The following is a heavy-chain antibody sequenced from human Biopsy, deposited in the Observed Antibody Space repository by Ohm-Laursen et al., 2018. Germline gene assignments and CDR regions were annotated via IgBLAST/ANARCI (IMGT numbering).Heavy chain of an antibody. J-gene: IGHJ6*02. CDR3: ARTLVDCTSGTCYDVGDGMDV. CDR1: GGTITRYA. V-gene: IGHV1-69*04. D-gene: IGHD2-15*01. Sequence: ASVKVSCKASGGTITRYAMHWVRQAPGQGLEWMGRIISVHDIANYAQKFQGRVTITADKSTSTAYMELRNLRSEDTAVYYWARTLVDCTSGTCYDVGDGMDVWGQGTTVIVSS. CDR2: IISVHDIA.